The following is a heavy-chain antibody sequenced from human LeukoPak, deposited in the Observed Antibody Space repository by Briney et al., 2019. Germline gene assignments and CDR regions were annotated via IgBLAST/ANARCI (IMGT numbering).Heavy chain of an antibody. J-gene: IGHJ5*02. D-gene: IGHD2-2*01. Sequence: GRSLRLSCAASGFTFSSYGMHWVRQAPGKGLEWVAVISYDGSNKYYADSVKGRFTISRDNSKNTLYLQMNSLRAEDTAVYYCAKDGVGEYQLLSARWFDPWGQGTLVTVSS. CDR1: GFTFSSYG. V-gene: IGHV3-30*18. CDR2: ISYDGSNK. CDR3: AKDGVGEYQLLSARWFDP.